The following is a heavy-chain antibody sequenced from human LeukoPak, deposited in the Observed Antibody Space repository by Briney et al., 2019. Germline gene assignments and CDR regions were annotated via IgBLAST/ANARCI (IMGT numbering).Heavy chain of an antibody. J-gene: IGHJ5*02. CDR3: ARGVTMVRGVIGWFDP. V-gene: IGHV4-30-2*01. Sequence: PSQTLSLTCAVSGGSISSGGYSWSWIRQPPGKGLEWIGYIYHSGSTYYNPTLKSRVTISVDRSKNQFSLKLSSVTAADTAVYYCARGVTMVRGVIGWFDPWGQGTLATVSS. CDR1: GGSISSGGYS. CDR2: IYHSGST. D-gene: IGHD3-10*01.